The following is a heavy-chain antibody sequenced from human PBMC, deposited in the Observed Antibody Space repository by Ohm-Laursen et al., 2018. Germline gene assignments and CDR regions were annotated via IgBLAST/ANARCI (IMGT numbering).Heavy chain of an antibody. Sequence: SLRLSCTASGFTFSDYYMTWIRQAPGKGLECVSYISSSGSTVYYADSVKGRFTISRDNAKNSLYLQMNSLRAADTAVYYCASWEQYNWFDPWGQGTLVTVSS. D-gene: IGHD1/OR15-1a*01. J-gene: IGHJ5*02. CDR2: ISSSGSTV. CDR3: ASWEQYNWFDP. CDR1: GFTFSDYY. V-gene: IGHV3-11*04.